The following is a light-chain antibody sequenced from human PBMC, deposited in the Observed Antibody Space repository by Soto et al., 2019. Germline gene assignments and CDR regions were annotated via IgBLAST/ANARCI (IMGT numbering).Light chain of an antibody. Sequence: EIVLTQSPGTLSLSPGDRVTLSCRASQSVSSNCLAWYQQKPGQAPRLLIYGASIRVTGIPDRFSGSGSGTDFTLTIRRLEPEDFAMYFCHQYGSSPRTFGQGTKVEIK. J-gene: IGKJ1*01. V-gene: IGKV3-20*01. CDR3: HQYGSSPRT. CDR2: GAS. CDR1: QSVSSNC.